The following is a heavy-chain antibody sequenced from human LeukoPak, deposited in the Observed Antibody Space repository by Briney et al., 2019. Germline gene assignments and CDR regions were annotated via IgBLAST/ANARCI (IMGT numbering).Heavy chain of an antibody. CDR1: GGSISSYY. D-gene: IGHD1-1*01. Sequence: QTSETLSLTCTVSGGSISSYYWSWIRQAPGKGLEWVSAISGSGDGTNYADSVKGRFIISRDNSKNTLYLQMNSLRAEDTAVYYCARSAAGTYYWGQGTLVTVSS. J-gene: IGHJ4*02. CDR2: ISGSGDGT. CDR3: ARSAAGTYY. V-gene: IGHV3-23*01.